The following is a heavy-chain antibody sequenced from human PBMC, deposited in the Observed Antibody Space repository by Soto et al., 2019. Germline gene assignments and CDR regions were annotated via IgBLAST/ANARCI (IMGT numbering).Heavy chain of an antibody. V-gene: IGHV3-23*01. CDR3: AKEKTYSSGWDGMDV. Sequence: EVQLLESGGGLVQPGGSLRLSCAASGFTFSSYAMSWVRQAPGKGLEWVSAISGSGGSTYYADSVKGRFTISRDNSKNALYVQMNSLRAEDTAVYYCAKEKTYSSGWDGMDVWGQGTTVTVSS. CDR1: GFTFSSYA. CDR2: ISGSGGST. D-gene: IGHD6-19*01. J-gene: IGHJ6*02.